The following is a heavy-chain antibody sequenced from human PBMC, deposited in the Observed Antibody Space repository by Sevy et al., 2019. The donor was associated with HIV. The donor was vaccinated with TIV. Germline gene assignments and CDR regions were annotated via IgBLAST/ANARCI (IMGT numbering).Heavy chain of an antibody. J-gene: IGHJ5*02. CDR3: ANSKGDDFWSGYNNWFDP. D-gene: IGHD3-3*01. CDR1: GFTFSTYA. V-gene: IGHV3-23*01. Sequence: GGSLRLSCAASGFTFSTYAMSWVRQAPGKGLEWVSAISGGGGNTYYADSVKGRFTISRDNSKNKVYLQMNSLRAEDTDVYYWANSKGDDFWSGYNNWFDPWGQGTLVTVSS. CDR2: ISGGGGNT.